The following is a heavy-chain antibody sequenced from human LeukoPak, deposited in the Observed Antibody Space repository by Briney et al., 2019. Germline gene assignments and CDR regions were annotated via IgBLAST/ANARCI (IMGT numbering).Heavy chain of an antibody. J-gene: IGHJ6*02. D-gene: IGHD3-10*01. V-gene: IGHV3-23*01. CDR1: GFTFSSFA. Sequence: GSLRLSCAASGFTFSSFAMTWVRQAPGKGLEWVSAISGSGGSTYYADSVKGRFTISRDNSKDTLYLQLNSLRAEDTAVHYCATLWFGEFLRGPYYYGIDVWGQGTTVTVSS. CDR2: ISGSGGST. CDR3: ATLWFGEFLRGPYYYGIDV.